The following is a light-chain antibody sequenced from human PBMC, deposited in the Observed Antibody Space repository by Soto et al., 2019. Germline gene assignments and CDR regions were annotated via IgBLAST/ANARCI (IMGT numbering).Light chain of an antibody. V-gene: IGLV2-14*01. Sequence: QPVLTQPASVSGSPGQSITISCTGTSSDVGAYNFVSWYQQHPGKAPKLMIYDVSNRPSGVSNRFSGSKSGNTASLTISGLQAEDEADYYCSSYTSSSTPWVFGGGTKVTVL. CDR1: SSDVGAYNF. CDR3: SSYTSSSTPWV. J-gene: IGLJ3*02. CDR2: DVS.